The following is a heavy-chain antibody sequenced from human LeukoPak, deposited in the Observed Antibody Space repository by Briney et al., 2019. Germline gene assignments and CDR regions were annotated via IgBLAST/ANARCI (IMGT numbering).Heavy chain of an antibody. CDR2: ISSSSTI. V-gene: IGHV3-69-1*02. CDR1: GFTFSDYY. Sequence: GGSLRLSCAASGFTFSDYYMNWVPQAPGKGLEWVSSISSSSTIYYADSVKGRFTISRDNAKNSLYLQMNSLRAEDTAVYYCARVLYIVVVPAAPRDYWGQGTLVTVSS. CDR3: ARVLYIVVVPAAPRDY. D-gene: IGHD2-2*01. J-gene: IGHJ4*02.